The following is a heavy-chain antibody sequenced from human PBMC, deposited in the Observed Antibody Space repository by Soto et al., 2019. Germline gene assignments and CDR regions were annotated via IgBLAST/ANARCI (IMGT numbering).Heavy chain of an antibody. V-gene: IGHV4-31*03. J-gene: IGHJ5*02. Sequence: QVQLQESGPGLVKPSQTLSLTCTVSGGSISSGGYYWNWIRQHPEKGLEWIGYIYYSGSTYYNPSLKSRITISADTSKNQFSLKLSSVTAADTAVYYCASGIAGRRNEGGWFDPWGQGTLVTVSS. D-gene: IGHD6-13*01. CDR1: GGSISSGGYY. CDR2: IYYSGST. CDR3: ASGIAGRRNEGGWFDP.